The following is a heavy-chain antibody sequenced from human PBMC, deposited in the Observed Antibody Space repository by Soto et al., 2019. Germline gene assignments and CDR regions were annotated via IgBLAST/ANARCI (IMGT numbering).Heavy chain of an antibody. D-gene: IGHD6-13*01. V-gene: IGHV2-70*04. Sequence: SGPTLVNPTHTLTLTCTFSGFSLSTSGVGVGWIRQPPGKALEWLARIDWDDDKFYSTSLKTRLTISKDTSKNQVVLTMTNMDPVDTATYYCARAPYSSSWYGDYFGYWGQGTLVTVSS. CDR3: ARAPYSSSWYGDYFGY. J-gene: IGHJ4*02. CDR2: IDWDDDK. CDR1: GFSLSTSGVG.